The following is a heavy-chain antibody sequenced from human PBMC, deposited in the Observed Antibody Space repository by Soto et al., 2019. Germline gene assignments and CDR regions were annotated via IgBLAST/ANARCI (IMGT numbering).Heavy chain of an antibody. D-gene: IGHD3-3*01. V-gene: IGHV3-23*01. Sequence: EVKLLESGGGLAQPGGSLRLSCVGSGFTFDSYAISWVRQAPGERLQWIAAISGSADGTDYAHSVRGRFTISRDNAKKAVHLQMDWLRVEDTAVYFCAKDTVGGYSFWSGYYSDGLDVWGPGTLVNVS. CDR1: GFTFDSYA. CDR3: AKDTVGGYSFWSGYYSDGLDV. CDR2: ISGSADGT. J-gene: IGHJ3*01.